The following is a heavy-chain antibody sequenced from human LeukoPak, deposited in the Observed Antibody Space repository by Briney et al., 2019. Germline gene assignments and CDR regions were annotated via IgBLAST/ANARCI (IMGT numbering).Heavy chain of an antibody. CDR1: GFIFSDYY. V-gene: IGHV3-23*01. D-gene: IGHD2-8*01. CDR3: AKALCTNGVCNPRVYYYYYMDV. CDR2: ISGSGGST. J-gene: IGHJ6*03. Sequence: GGSLRLSCAASGFIFSDYYMSWIRQAPGKGLEWVSAISGSGGSTYYADSVKGRFTISRDNSKNTLYLQMNSLRAEDTAVYYCAKALCTNGVCNPRVYYYYYMDVWGKGTTVTVSS.